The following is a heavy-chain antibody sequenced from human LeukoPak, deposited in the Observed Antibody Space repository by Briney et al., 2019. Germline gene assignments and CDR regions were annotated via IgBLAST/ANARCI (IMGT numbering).Heavy chain of an antibody. Sequence: SETLSLTCTVSGGSISSYYWSWIRQPPGKGLEWIGYIYYSGSTNYNPSLKSRVTISVDKSKNQFSLKLSSVTAADTAVYYCASREGVVISWFDPWGQGTLVTVSS. CDR2: IYYSGST. D-gene: IGHD3-3*01. CDR3: ASREGVVISWFDP. CDR1: GGSISSYY. J-gene: IGHJ5*02. V-gene: IGHV4-59*12.